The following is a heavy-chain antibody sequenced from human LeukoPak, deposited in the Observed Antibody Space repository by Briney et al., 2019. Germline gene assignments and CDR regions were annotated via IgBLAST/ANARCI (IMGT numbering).Heavy chain of an antibody. CDR2: IYHSGST. CDR1: GYSISSGYY. V-gene: IGHV4-38-2*02. J-gene: IGHJ4*02. Sequence: SETLSLTCTVSGYSISSGYYWGWIRQPPGKGLEWIGSIYHSGSTYYNPSLKSRVTISVDTSKNQFSLKLSSVTAADTAVYYCARGQLLWFGESLDYWGQGTLVTVSS. D-gene: IGHD3-10*01. CDR3: ARGQLLWFGESLDY.